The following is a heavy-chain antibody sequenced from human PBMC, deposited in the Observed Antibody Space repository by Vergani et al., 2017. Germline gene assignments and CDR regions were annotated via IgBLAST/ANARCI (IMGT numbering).Heavy chain of an antibody. CDR2: IHYSENT. CDR3: ASDTHNGQRADR. Sequence: QVQLQESGPGLVKSSETLSLTCSVSFDSIRNLYCNWIRQPPGKGLEWIGSIHYSENTNYNPSLKTRVTISVDTSKNQFSLTLTSVTAADTAVYYCASDTHNGQRADRCGQGILVTVTS. J-gene: IGHJ5*02. V-gene: IGHV4-59*11. CDR1: FDSIRNLY. D-gene: IGHD2-15*01.